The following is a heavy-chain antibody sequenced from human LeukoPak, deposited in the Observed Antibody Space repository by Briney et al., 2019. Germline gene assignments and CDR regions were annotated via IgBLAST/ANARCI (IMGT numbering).Heavy chain of an antibody. CDR1: GGSFSGYY. Sequence: KPSETLSLTCAVYGGSFSGYYWSWIRQPPGKGLEWIGEVNHSGSTNYNPSLMSRVTISVDTSTNQLSLKLSYVTAADTAVYYCARVRKQAMIVVVITKGGYFDYWGEGTLVTVSS. V-gene: IGHV4-34*01. D-gene: IGHD3-22*01. CDR3: ARVRKQAMIVVVITKGGYFDY. CDR2: VNHSGST. J-gene: IGHJ4*02.